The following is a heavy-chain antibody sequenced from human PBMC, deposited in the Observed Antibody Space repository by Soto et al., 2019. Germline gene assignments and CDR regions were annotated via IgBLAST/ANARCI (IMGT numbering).Heavy chain of an antibody. V-gene: IGHV4-34*01. Sequence: SETLSLTCDVYGGSFSDYIWTWIRQTPGKGLQWIGQINHSGSANYNPSLKSRVTISVHTSSSQFSLELSSVTAADTAVYYCARGLIRGSHYSGGWYYFDSWGQGTQVT. D-gene: IGHD1-26*01. CDR1: GGSFSDYI. J-gene: IGHJ4*02. CDR3: ARGLIRGSHYSGGWYYFDS. CDR2: INHSGSA.